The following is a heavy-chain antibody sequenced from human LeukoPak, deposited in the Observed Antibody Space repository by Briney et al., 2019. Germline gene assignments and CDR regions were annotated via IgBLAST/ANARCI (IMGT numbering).Heavy chain of an antibody. V-gene: IGHV3-7*01. CDR2: IKEDGSEK. CDR1: GFTFSVSC. CDR3: ATYSNWVAGDV. D-gene: IGHD1-1*01. Sequence: GGSLRLSCAASGFTFSVSCMSWVRHAPGQGLEWVAAIKEDGSEKDYVDSVKGRFPISRDNAKNSLYLQMDSLRAEDTAVYHCATYSNWVAGDVWGQGTTVSVSS. J-gene: IGHJ6*02.